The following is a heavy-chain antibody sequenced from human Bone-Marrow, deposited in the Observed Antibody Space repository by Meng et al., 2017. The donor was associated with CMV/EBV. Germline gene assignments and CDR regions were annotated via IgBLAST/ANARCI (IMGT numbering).Heavy chain of an antibody. J-gene: IGHJ6*02. CDR2: IKQDGSEK. CDR3: ARGLDV. V-gene: IGHV3-7*01. Sequence: GESLKISCAASGFTFSSSWMSWVRQAPGKGLEWVANIKQDGSEKYYMDSVKGRLTISRDNAKNTLYLQMNSLRAEDTAVYYCARGLDVWGQGTTVTVFS. CDR1: GFTFSSSW.